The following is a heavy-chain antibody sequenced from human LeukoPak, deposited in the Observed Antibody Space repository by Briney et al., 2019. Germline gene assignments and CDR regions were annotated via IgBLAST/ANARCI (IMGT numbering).Heavy chain of an antibody. Sequence: GGSLRLSRAASVFTLSSSAMRSVRQAPGRGVECVSYICYGGATTYYADSVRGRFTISRDKSKNTLYLQVNSLRAEDTALYYCAKPGGPRYHMDVWGKGTTVTVSS. CDR3: AKPGGPRYHMDV. J-gene: IGHJ6*03. CDR2: ICYGGATT. V-gene: IGHV3-23*01. CDR1: VFTLSSSA.